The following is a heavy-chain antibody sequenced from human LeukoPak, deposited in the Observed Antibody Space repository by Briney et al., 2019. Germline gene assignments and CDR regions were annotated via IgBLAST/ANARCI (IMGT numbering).Heavy chain of an antibody. V-gene: IGHV4-31*03. J-gene: IGHJ4*02. CDR1: GGSFSSGGYY. D-gene: IGHD5-18*01. Sequence: SETLSLTCTVSGGSFSSGGYYWSWIRQHPGKGLEWIGYIYYSGSTYYNPSLKSRVTISVDTSKNQFSLKLSSVTAADTAVYYCAREGGGLWLRRFDYWGQGTLVTVSS. CDR3: AREGGGLWLRRFDY. CDR2: IYYSGST.